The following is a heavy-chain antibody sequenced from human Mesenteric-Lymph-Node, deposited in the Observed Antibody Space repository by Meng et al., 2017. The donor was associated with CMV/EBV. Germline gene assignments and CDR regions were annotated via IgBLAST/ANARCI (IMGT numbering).Heavy chain of an antibody. D-gene: IGHD6-6*01. CDR2: IWYDGSNK. J-gene: IGHJ4*02. V-gene: IGHV3-33*01. CDR3: ASEPTGEYSSSSGAGDY. CDR1: GFTFSSFG. Sequence: GGSLRLSCAASGFTFSSFGMHWVRQAPGKGLEWVAVIWYDGSNKYYADSVKGRFTISRDNSKNTLYLQMNSLRAEDTAVYYCASEPTGEYSSSSGAGDYWGQGTLVTVSS.